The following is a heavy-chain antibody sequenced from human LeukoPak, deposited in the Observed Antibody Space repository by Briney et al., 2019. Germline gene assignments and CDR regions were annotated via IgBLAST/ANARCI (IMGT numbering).Heavy chain of an antibody. Sequence: VKVSCKPSGSSFTISDYAIGWLRQAPGQGLEWMGGFIPVFGRPDYAPKFQGRLTISTDESTNTAYMQLSSLTSEDTAVYFCARGRGGSIVIVAPYFDSWGQGTLVSVSS. CDR2: FIPVFGRP. D-gene: IGHD5-12*01. CDR3: ARGRGGSIVIVAPYFDS. J-gene: IGHJ4*02. V-gene: IGHV1-69*05. CDR1: GSSFTISDYA.